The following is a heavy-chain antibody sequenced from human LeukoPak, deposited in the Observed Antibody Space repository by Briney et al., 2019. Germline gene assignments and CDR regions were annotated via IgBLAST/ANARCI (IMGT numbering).Heavy chain of an antibody. D-gene: IGHD3-3*01. V-gene: IGHV1-69*02. CDR1: GGTFSSYT. CDR3: ARHPSPEESFGFDY. Sequence: GSSVKVSCKASGGTFSSYTISWVRQAPGQGLEWMGRIIPILGIANYAQKFQGRVTITADKSTSTAYMELSSLRSEDTAVYYCARHPSPEESFGFDYWGQGTLVTVSS. CDR2: IIPILGIA. J-gene: IGHJ4*02.